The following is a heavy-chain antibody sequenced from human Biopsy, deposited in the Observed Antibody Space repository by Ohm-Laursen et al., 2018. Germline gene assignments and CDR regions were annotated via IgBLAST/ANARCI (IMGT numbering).Heavy chain of an antibody. CDR1: AVSISSYY. D-gene: IGHD3-22*01. V-gene: IGHV4-59*01. Sequence: TLSFTCTVSAVSISSYYWSWIRRPPGLGLVWIGYVHYTGITDYNRSLQSRVTISVDTSKNHFSLRLRSVTLADTVIYYCARDRGYYSDRTVPGYFDLWGRGTLVTVSS. CDR3: ARDRGYYSDRTVPGYFDL. CDR2: VHYTGIT. J-gene: IGHJ2*01.